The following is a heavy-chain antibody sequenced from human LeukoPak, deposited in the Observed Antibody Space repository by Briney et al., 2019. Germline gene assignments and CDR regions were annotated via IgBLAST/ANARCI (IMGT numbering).Heavy chain of an antibody. V-gene: IGHV1-46*01. D-gene: IGHD3-22*01. CDR2: IIPSGGST. Sequence: GASVMVSCKASGYTFTSYYMHWVRQASGQGLEWMGIIIPSGGSTSYAQKFQGRVTMTRDTSTSTVYMELSSLRSEDTAVYYCARWWDDGSGYSYLYGMDVWGQGTTVTVSS. J-gene: IGHJ6*02. CDR1: GYTFTSYY. CDR3: ARWWDDGSGYSYLYGMDV.